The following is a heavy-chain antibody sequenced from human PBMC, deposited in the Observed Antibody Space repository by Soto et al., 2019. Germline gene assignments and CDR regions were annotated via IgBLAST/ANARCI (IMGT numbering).Heavy chain of an antibody. Sequence: SETLSLTCTVSGGSISSYYWSWIRQPPGKGLEWIGYIYYSGSTNYNPSLKSRVTISVDTSKNQFSLKLSSVTAADTAVYYCAREYSNRGLGYHYYYMDVWGKGTTVTVSS. J-gene: IGHJ6*03. CDR2: IYYSGST. D-gene: IGHD4-4*01. CDR3: AREYSNRGLGYHYYYMDV. CDR1: GGSISSYY. V-gene: IGHV4-59*01.